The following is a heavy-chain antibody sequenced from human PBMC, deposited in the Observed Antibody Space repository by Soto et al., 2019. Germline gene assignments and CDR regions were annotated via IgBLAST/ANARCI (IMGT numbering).Heavy chain of an antibody. CDR1: GFTFSSYA. J-gene: IGHJ6*02. Sequence: PGGSLRLSCAASGFTFSSYAMHWVRQAPGKGLEWVAVIPYDGSNKYYADSVKGRFTISRDNSKNTLYLQMNSLRAEDTAVYYCARDRSGYDSRYYYYGMDVWGQGTTVTVSS. CDR3: ARDRSGYDSRYYYYGMDV. V-gene: IGHV3-30-3*01. D-gene: IGHD5-12*01. CDR2: IPYDGSNK.